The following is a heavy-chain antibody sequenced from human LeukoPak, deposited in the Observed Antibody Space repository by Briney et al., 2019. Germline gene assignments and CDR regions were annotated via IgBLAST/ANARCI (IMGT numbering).Heavy chain of an antibody. V-gene: IGHV4-59*08. J-gene: IGHJ4*02. CDR1: GGSISSYY. CDR3: ARQRNYYDSSGYYYVFFDY. D-gene: IGHD3-22*01. CDR2: IYYSGST. Sequence: SETLSLTCTVSGGSISSYYWSWIRQPPGKGLEWIGYIYYSGSTNYNPSLKSRVTISVDTSKSQFSLKLSSVTAADTAVYYCARQRNYYDSSGYYYVFFDYWGQGTLVTVSS.